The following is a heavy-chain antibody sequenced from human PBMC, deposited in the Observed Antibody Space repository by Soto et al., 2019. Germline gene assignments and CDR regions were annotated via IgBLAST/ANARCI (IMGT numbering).Heavy chain of an antibody. CDR1: GGSFSGYY. CDR3: ARQGITIFGVVTYPMDV. D-gene: IGHD3-3*01. Sequence: ETLSLTCAVYGGSFSGYYWSWIRQPPGKGLEWIGEINHSGSTNYNPSLKSRVTISVDTSKNQFSLKLSSVTAADTAVYYCARQGITIFGVVTYPMDVWGKGTTVTVSS. CDR2: INHSGST. J-gene: IGHJ6*04. V-gene: IGHV4-34*01.